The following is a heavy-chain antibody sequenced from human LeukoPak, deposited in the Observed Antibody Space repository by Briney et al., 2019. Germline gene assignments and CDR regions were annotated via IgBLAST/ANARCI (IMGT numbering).Heavy chain of an antibody. D-gene: IGHD6-19*01. V-gene: IGHV3-30*03. J-gene: IGHJ5*02. CDR2: ISYDGSNK. CDR3: ARPGVRAVAANWFDP. Sequence: GGSLRLSCVASGFTFSIYGMHWVRQAPGKGLEWVAVISYDGSNKYYADSVRGRFTISRDNSKNTLYLQMNSLRAEDTAVYYCARPGVRAVAANWFDPWGQGTLVTVSS. CDR1: GFTFSIYG.